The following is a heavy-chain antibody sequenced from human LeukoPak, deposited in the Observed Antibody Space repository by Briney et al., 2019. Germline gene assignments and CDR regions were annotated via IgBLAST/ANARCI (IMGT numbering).Heavy chain of an antibody. D-gene: IGHD3-10*02. CDR3: GRDMLLVDAFDI. Sequence: PGGSLRLSCVVSGYTLKDYCISWVRQTPGKGLEWFSNINWNGGSTGYGDSVKGRFTISIDNAKNSVFLQMHSRGYDDAALCYCGRDMLLVDAFDIWGQGTMVTVSS. CDR2: INWNGGST. CDR1: GYTLKDYC. V-gene: IGHV3-20*04. J-gene: IGHJ3*02.